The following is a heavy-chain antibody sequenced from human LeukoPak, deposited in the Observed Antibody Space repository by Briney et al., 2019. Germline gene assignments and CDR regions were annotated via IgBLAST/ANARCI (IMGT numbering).Heavy chain of an antibody. CDR1: GYSFTSYW. J-gene: IGHJ4*02. Sequence: GESLKISCKGPGYSFTSYWIGWVRQMPGKGLEWMGIIYPGDSDTRYSPSFQGQVTISADKSISTAYLQWSSLKASDTAMYCCARRMKSIAARPLGYYFDYWGQGTLVTVSS. V-gene: IGHV5-51*01. D-gene: IGHD6-6*01. CDR3: ARRMKSIAARPLGYYFDY. CDR2: IYPGDSDT.